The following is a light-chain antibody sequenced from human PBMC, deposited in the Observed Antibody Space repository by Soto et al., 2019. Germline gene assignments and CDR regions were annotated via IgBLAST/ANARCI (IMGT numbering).Light chain of an antibody. V-gene: IGKV3-20*01. J-gene: IGKJ1*01. CDR1: ETISSSF. Sequence: IVLTQSPGTLSLSPGERVSLSCRASETISSSFLAWYQQRPGQPPRLLIYGSSSRAPGIPERFSGSGSGTDFTLTIRTLEPEDFAVYYCQHYGRSPTFGQGTIVELK. CDR3: QHYGRSPT. CDR2: GSS.